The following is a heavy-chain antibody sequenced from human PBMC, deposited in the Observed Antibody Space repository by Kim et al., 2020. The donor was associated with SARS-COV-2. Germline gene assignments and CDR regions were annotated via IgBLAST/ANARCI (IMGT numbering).Heavy chain of an antibody. V-gene: IGHV4-31*02. Sequence: GNTYYNPSLKSRITISIDTSKNQFALKRGSVTAADTAVYYCARGPNFFDSWGQGTLVTISS. CDR3: ARGPNFFDS. CDR2: GNT. J-gene: IGHJ4*02.